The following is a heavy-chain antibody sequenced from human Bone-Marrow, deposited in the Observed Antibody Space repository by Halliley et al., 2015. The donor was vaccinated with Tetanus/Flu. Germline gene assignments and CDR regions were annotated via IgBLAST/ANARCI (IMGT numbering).Heavy chain of an antibody. J-gene: IGHJ4*02. V-gene: IGHV4-4*01. CDR2: IFHKENT. D-gene: IGHD5-12*01. Sequence: WVGDIFHKENTNQTPSLKGRVTISIDKSNNRFSLKRPSVTAADTAMYFCARAGGTFFTHGYDVWGQGILVTVSS. CDR3: ARAGGTFFTHGYDV.